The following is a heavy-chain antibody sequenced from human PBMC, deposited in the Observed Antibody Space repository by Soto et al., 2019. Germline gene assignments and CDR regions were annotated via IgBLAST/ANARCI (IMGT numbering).Heavy chain of an antibody. CDR3: AKDKDPVRSGFDY. CDR1: GFTFSSYA. D-gene: IGHD2-15*01. J-gene: IGHJ4*02. V-gene: IGHV3-23*01. Sequence: WGPLRLSCAASGFTFSSYAMSWVRQAPGKGLEWVSAISGSGGSTYYADSVKGRFTISRDNSKNTLYLQMNSLRAEDTAVYYCAKDKDPVRSGFDYWGQGALVTVSS. CDR2: ISGSGGST.